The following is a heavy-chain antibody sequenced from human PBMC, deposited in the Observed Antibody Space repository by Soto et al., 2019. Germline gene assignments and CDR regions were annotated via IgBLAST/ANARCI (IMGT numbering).Heavy chain of an antibody. D-gene: IGHD2-15*01. CDR2: IYPGDSDT. J-gene: IGHJ4*02. CDR1: GYSFTSYW. V-gene: IGHV5-51*01. Sequence: PGESLKISCKGSGYSFTSYWIGWVRQMPGKGLEWMGIIYPGDSDTRYSPSFQGQVTISADKSISTAYLQWSSLKASDTAMYYWARRRCSGGSCYPWDFDYWGQGTLVTVSS. CDR3: ARRRCSGGSCYPWDFDY.